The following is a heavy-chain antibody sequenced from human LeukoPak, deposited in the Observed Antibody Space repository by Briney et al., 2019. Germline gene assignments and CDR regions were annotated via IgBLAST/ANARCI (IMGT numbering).Heavy chain of an antibody. CDR1: GGSFSGYY. CDR3: AREDLGAETTADY. J-gene: IGHJ4*02. CDR2: INHSGST. V-gene: IGHV4-34*01. D-gene: IGHD1-1*01. Sequence: SETLSLTCAVYGGSFSGYYWSWIRQPPGKGLEWIGEINHSGSTNYNPSLKSRVTISVDTSKNQFSLKLTSVTAADTAVYYCAREDLGAETTADYWGQGTLVTVSS.